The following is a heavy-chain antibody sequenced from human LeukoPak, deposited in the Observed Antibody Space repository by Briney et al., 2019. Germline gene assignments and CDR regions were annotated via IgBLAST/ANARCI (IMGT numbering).Heavy chain of an antibody. V-gene: IGHV4-34*01. CDR1: GGSFSGYY. CDR2: INHSGST. Sequence: SETLSLTCAVYGGSFSGYYWSWIRQPPGKGLEWIGEINHSGSTNYNPSLKSRVTISVDTSKNQFSLKLSSVTAADTAVYYCAGERKELTSHRFDYWGQGTLVTVSS. D-gene: IGHD3-10*01. J-gene: IGHJ4*02. CDR3: AGERKELTSHRFDY.